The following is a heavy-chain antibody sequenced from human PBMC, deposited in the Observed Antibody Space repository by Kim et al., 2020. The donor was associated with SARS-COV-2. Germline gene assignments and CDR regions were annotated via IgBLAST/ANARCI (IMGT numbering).Heavy chain of an antibody. CDR2: SAYNGNT. V-gene: IGHV1-18*01. J-gene: IGHJ4*02. CDR3: ARDAY. Sequence: SAYNGNTNDAQKLQGRVTMTTDTSTSTAYMELRSLRSDDTAVYYCARDAYWGQGTLVTVSS.